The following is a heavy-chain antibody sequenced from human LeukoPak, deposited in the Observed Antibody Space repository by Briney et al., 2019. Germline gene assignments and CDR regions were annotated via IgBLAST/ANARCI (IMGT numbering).Heavy chain of an antibody. D-gene: IGHD2-2*02. Sequence: SETLSLTCTVSGYSISSGYYWGWIRQPPGKGLEWIGSIYHSGSTYYNPSLKSRVTISVATSTNQFSLKLSSVTAADTAVYYCARGIYCSSTSCYRGGAYYFDYWGQGTLVTVSS. CDR1: GYSISSGYY. CDR3: ARGIYCSSTSCYRGGAYYFDY. V-gene: IGHV4-38-2*02. CDR2: IYHSGST. J-gene: IGHJ4*02.